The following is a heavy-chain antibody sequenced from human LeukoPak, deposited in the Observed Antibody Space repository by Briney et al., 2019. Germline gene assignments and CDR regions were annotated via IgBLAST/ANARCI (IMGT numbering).Heavy chain of an antibody. D-gene: IGHD3-10*01. CDR1: GFTFSTYG. J-gene: IGHJ2*01. Sequence: QPGRSLRLSCAASGFTFSTYGMNWVRQASGKGLEWVAIIWYDGNNKYYADSVKGRFTISRDNSKNTLYLQMNSLRADDTAVYYCAKSYDNHNWYFHLWGRGTLVTVSS. V-gene: IGHV3-33*06. CDR3: AKSYDNHNWYFHL. CDR2: IWYDGNNK.